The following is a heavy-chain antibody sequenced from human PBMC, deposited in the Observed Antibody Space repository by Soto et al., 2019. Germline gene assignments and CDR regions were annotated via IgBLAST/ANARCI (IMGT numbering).Heavy chain of an antibody. J-gene: IGHJ4*02. D-gene: IGHD2-2*01. V-gene: IGHV1-69*06. CDR1: GGTFSSYA. CDR3: ARDPDQRGGLNDY. Sequence: SVKVSCKASGGTFSSYAISWVRQAPGQGLEWMGGIIPIFGTANYAQKFQGRVTITADKSTSTAYMELSSLRSEDTAVYYCARDPDQRGGLNDYWGQGTLVTVSS. CDR2: IIPIFGTA.